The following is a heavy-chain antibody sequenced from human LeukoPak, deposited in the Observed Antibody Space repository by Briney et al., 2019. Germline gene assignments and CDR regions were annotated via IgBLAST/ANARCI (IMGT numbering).Heavy chain of an antibody. CDR1: GFTFSSYG. J-gene: IGHJ6*02. V-gene: IGHV3-33*01. CDR2: IWYDGSNK. Sequence: GGSLGLSCAASGFTFSSYGMHWVRQAPGKGLEWVAVIWYDGSNKYYADSVKGRFTISRDNSKNTLYLQMNSLRAEDTAVYYCARERYCSSTSCSPIMDVWGQGTTVTVSS. CDR3: ARERYCSSTSCSPIMDV. D-gene: IGHD2-2*01.